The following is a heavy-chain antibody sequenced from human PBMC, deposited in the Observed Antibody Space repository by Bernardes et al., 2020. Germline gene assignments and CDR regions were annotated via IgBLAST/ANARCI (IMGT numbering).Heavy chain of an antibody. J-gene: IGHJ3*01. CDR3: ATFITMIVVVP. CDR1: GFTFRSYA. V-gene: IGHV3-23*01. Sequence: GRSLKLSCASSGFTFRSYAMSWVRQAPGKGLEWVSAISGSGGSTYYADSVKGRFTISRDNSKNTLYLQMNSLRAEDTAVYYCATFITMIVVVPWGQGTMVTVSS. CDR2: ISGSGGST. D-gene: IGHD3-22*01.